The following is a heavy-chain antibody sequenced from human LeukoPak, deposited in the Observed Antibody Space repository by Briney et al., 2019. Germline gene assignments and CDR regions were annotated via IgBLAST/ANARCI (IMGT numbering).Heavy chain of an antibody. CDR1: GFTFDDYA. V-gene: IGHV3-9*03. D-gene: IGHD3-3*01. CDR3: AKGNNDWSGYYTGIPDGAFDI. J-gene: IGHJ3*02. CDR2: ISWNSGSI. Sequence: PGRSLRLSCAASGFTFDDYAMHWVRQAPGKGLEWVSGISWNSGSIGYADSVKGRFTISRDNAKNSLYLQMNSLRAEDMALYYCAKGNNDWSGYYTGIPDGAFDIWGQGTMVTVSS.